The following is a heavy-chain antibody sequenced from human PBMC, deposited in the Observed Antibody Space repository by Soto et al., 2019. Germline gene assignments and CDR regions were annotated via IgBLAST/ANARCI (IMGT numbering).Heavy chain of an antibody. Sequence: QVQLVESGGGVVQPGRSLRLSCAASGFTFSSYGMHWVRQAPGKGLEWVAVISYDGNNKYYADSVKGRFTISRDNYKNTLYLQMNSLRDEDMAVYYCAKVLIAAAATCNFFFDYWGQGALVTVSS. CDR3: AKVLIAAAATCNFFFDY. J-gene: IGHJ4*02. CDR2: ISYDGNNK. D-gene: IGHD6-25*01. V-gene: IGHV3-30*18. CDR1: GFTFSSYG.